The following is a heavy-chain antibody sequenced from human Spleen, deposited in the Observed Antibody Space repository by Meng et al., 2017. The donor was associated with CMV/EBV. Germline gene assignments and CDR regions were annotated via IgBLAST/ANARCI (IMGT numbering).Heavy chain of an antibody. J-gene: IGHJ4*02. CDR1: GGSVSGISVA. CDR3: ARDKRSSLGYFDC. Sequence: SGGSVSGISVAWNWIRQSPSRGLEWLGRAYYRYKWYNDYAVSVKSRITINPDTSKNQFSLQMNSVTPEDTAVYFCARDKRSSLGYFDCWGQGTLVTVSS. V-gene: IGHV6-1*01. D-gene: IGHD6-13*01. CDR2: AYYRYKWYN.